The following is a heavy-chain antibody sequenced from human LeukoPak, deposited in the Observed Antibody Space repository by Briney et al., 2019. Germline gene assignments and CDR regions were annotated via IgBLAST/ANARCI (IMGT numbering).Heavy chain of an antibody. Sequence: GGSLRLSCAASGFTFSSYEMNWVRQAPGKGLEWVAYISSSGSTIYYADSVKGRFIISRDNAKNSLYLQMNSLRAEDTAVYYCATGLGLFSDAFDIWGQGTMVTVSS. J-gene: IGHJ3*02. D-gene: IGHD3/OR15-3a*01. CDR3: ATGLGLFSDAFDI. CDR1: GFTFSSYE. CDR2: ISSSGSTI. V-gene: IGHV3-48*03.